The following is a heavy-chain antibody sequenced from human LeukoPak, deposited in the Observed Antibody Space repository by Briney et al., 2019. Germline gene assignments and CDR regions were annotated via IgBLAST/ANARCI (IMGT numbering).Heavy chain of an antibody. Sequence: PSETLSLTCTVSGGSMSSYYWGWIRQPPGKGLEWIGFIYYSGSTNYNPSLKSRVTISVDTSKNQFSLKLSSVTAADTAVYYCARGDGQDGNFDYWGQGTLVTVSS. D-gene: IGHD5-24*01. J-gene: IGHJ4*02. V-gene: IGHV4-59*01. CDR1: GGSMSSYY. CDR2: IYYSGST. CDR3: ARGDGQDGNFDY.